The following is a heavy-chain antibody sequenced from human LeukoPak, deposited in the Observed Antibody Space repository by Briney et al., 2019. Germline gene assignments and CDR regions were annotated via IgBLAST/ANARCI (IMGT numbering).Heavy chain of an antibody. J-gene: IGHJ2*01. CDR2: IYHSGST. V-gene: IGHV4-30-2*01. Sequence: SQTLSLTCAVSGGSISSGGYPWSWIRQPPGKGLEWIGYIYHSGSTYYNPSLKSRVTISVDRSKNQFSLKLSSVTAADAAVYYCARDKGPYWYFDLWGRGTLVTVSS. CDR1: GGSISSGGYP. CDR3: ARDKGPYWYFDL.